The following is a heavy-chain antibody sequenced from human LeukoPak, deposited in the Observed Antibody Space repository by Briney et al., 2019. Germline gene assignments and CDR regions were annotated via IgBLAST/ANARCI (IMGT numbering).Heavy chain of an antibody. J-gene: IGHJ4*02. CDR1: GFIISNYA. D-gene: IGHD1-20*01. Sequence: GSLRLSCAASGFIISNYAMNWVRQPPGKGLEWIGEINHSGSTNYNPSLKSRVTISVDTSKNQFSLKLSSVTAADTAVYYCARASGRWYNWNDLLSHWGQGTLVTVSS. CDR2: INHSGST. V-gene: IGHV4-34*01. CDR3: ARASGRWYNWNDLLSH.